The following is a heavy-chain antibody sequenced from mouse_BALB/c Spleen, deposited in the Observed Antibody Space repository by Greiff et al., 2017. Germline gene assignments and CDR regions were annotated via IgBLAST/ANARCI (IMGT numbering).Heavy chain of an antibody. D-gene: IGHD2-12*01. CDR3: ARGLPAWFAY. J-gene: IGHJ3*01. V-gene: IGHV5-6-5*01. Sequence: EVHLVESGGGLVKPGGSLKLSCAASGFTFSSYAMSWVRQTPEKRLEWVASISSGGSTYYPDSVKGRFTISRDNARNILYLQMSSLRSEDTAMYYCARGLPAWFAYWGQGTLVTVSA. CDR2: ISSGGST. CDR1: GFTFSSYA.